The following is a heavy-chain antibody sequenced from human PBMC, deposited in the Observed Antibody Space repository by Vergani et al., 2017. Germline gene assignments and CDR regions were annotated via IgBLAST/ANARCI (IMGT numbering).Heavy chain of an antibody. CDR1: GGSISSGGYY. Sequence: VQLQESGPGLVKPSQTLSLTCTVSGGSISSGGYYWSWIRQHPGKGLEWVSVIYSGGSTYYADSVKGRFTISRDNSKNTLYLQMNSLRAEDTAVYYCANGPPSGIQLWPTYFDYWGQGTLVTVSS. D-gene: IGHD5-18*01. CDR2: IYSGGST. J-gene: IGHJ4*02. V-gene: IGHV3-53*01. CDR3: ANGPPSGIQLWPTYFDY.